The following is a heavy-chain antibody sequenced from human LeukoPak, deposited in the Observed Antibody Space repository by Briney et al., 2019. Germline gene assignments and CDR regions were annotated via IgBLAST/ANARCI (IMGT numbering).Heavy chain of an antibody. D-gene: IGHD5-24*01. CDR2: ISSSSSYI. J-gene: IGHJ4*02. CDR1: GFTFSSYS. V-gene: IGHV3-21*04. Sequence: PGGSLRLSCAASGFTFSSYSMNWVRQAPGKGLEWVSSISSSSSYICYADSVKGRFTISRDNAKNSLYLQMNSLRAEDTAVYYCARIVEMATHTNLDYWGQGTLVTVSS. CDR3: ARIVEMATHTNLDY.